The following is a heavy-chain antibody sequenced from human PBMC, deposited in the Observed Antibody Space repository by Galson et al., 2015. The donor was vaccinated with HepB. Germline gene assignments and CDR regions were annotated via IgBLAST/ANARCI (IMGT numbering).Heavy chain of an antibody. J-gene: IGHJ4*02. V-gene: IGHV3-48*03. CDR2: ISSSGGTI. CDR1: GSTFNSYG. Sequence: SLRLSCAASGSTFNSYGMNWVRQAPGKGLEWVSYISSSGGTIIYADSVKGRFTISRDNAKNSLYLQMNSLRAEDTAAYYCARARGYCSGGSCYFFDYWGRGTLVTVSS. CDR3: ARARGYCSGGSCYFFDY. D-gene: IGHD2-15*01.